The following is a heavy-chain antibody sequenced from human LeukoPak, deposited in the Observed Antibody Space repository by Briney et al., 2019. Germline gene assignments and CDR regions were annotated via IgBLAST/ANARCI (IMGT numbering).Heavy chain of an antibody. V-gene: IGHV3-21*01. J-gene: IGHJ6*03. CDR3: AKGRVYYYYMDV. CDR2: ISSSSSYI. CDR1: GFTFSSYS. Sequence: PGGSLRLSCAASGFTFSSYSMNWVRQAPGKGLEWVSSISSSSSYINYADSVRGRFTISRDNAKNSLFLQMNSLRAEDTAVYYCAKGRVYYYYMDVWGKGTTVTISS.